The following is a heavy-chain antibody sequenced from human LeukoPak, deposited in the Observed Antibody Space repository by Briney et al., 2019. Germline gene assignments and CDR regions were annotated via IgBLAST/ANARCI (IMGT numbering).Heavy chain of an antibody. CDR3: TRDSGICNWGHP. D-gene: IGHD1-26*01. J-gene: IGHJ5*02. Sequence: GGSLRLSCADSGFTFSVPAIHWVRQSSGKGLEWVGQIDKKDKGYATATAYAASVKGRFTISRDDSINTAYLQMKSLKTEATALYYYTRDSGICNWGHPGGQGTLVTVSS. V-gene: IGHV3-73*01. CDR2: IDKKDKGYATAT. CDR1: GFTFSVPA.